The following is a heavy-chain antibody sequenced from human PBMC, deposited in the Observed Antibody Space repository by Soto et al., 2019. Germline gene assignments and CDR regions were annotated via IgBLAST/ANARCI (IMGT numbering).Heavy chain of an antibody. J-gene: IGHJ5*02. CDR2: ISYDGSNK. CDR1: GFTFSSYA. D-gene: IGHD2-2*01. CDR3: ARGPSVYCSSTSCSPFDP. V-gene: IGHV3-30-3*01. Sequence: AGGSLRLSCAASGFTFSSYAVHWVRQAPGKGLEWVAVISYDGSNKYYTDSVKGRFTISRDNSKSTLYLQMNSLRPEDTAVYYCARGPSVYCSSTSCSPFDPWGQGTLVTVSS.